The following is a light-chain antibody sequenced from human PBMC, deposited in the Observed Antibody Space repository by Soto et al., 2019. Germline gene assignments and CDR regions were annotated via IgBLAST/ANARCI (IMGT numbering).Light chain of an antibody. J-gene: IGKJ1*01. CDR2: GAS. CDR1: QSVSSN. CDR3: HQYNNWPPWT. V-gene: IGKV3-15*01. Sequence: EIVMTQSPATLSVSPGERATLSCRASQSVSSNLAWYQQKPGQASRLLIYGASTRATGIPARFSGSGSGTEFTLTISSLQSEDYAVYYCHQYNNWPPWTFGQGTKVDIK.